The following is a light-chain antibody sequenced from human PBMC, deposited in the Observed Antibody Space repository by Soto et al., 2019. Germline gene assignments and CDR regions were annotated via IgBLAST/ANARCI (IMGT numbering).Light chain of an antibody. CDR1: QSIGSR. J-gene: IGKJ1*01. CDR3: QKSNIFGT. CDR2: RAS. Sequence: DIQMTQSPSALSASVGDTVTLTCRASQSIGSRLAWYQQKPGRPPKLLIYRASSSQSGVPSRFSGSGSGTEFTLTIHSLQPDDFATYYCQKSNIFGTFGQGTK. V-gene: IGKV1-5*03.